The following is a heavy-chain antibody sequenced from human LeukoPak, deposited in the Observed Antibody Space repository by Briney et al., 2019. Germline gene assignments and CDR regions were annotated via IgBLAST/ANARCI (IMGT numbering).Heavy chain of an antibody. V-gene: IGHV1-8*03. CDR2: MNPNSGNT. CDR3: ARGSNTMILDY. Sequence: ASVKVSCKASGYTFTSYDINWVRQATGQGLEWMGWMNPNSGNTGYAQKFQGRVTITRNTSISTAYMELSSLRSGDTAVYYCARGSNTMILDYWGQGTLVTVSP. D-gene: IGHD3-22*01. J-gene: IGHJ4*02. CDR1: GYTFTSYD.